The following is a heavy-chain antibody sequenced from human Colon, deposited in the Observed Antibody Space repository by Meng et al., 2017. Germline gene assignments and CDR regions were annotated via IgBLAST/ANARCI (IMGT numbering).Heavy chain of an antibody. Sequence: GRSLRLSCAASGFTFSSYSMNWVRQAPGKGLEWVSSSSSSSSYIYYADSVKGRFTISRDNAKNSLYLQMNSLRAEDTAVYYCARDQWGYSYVEDSWGQGTLVTVSS. CDR2: SSSSSSYI. J-gene: IGHJ4*02. CDR1: GFTFSSYS. D-gene: IGHD5-18*01. CDR3: ARDQWGYSYVEDS. V-gene: IGHV3-21*01.